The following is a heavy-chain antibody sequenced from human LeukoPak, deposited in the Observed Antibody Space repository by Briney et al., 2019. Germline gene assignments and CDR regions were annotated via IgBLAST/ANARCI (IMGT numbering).Heavy chain of an antibody. CDR1: GGSISSYY. V-gene: IGHV4-59*01. CDR3: ARATYNWNEYYYYYMDV. D-gene: IGHD1-20*01. Sequence: ASETLSLTCTVSGGSISSYYWSWIRQPPGKGLEWIGYIYYSGSTNYNPSLKSRVTISVDTSKNQFSLKLSSVTAADTAVYYCARATYNWNEYYYYYMDVWGKGTTVTVS. CDR2: IYYSGST. J-gene: IGHJ6*03.